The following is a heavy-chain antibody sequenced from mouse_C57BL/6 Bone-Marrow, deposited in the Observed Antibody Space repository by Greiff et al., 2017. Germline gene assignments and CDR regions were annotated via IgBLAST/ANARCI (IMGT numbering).Heavy chain of an antibody. CDR3: ARDAVYGPFDY. CDR2: SRNKANDYTT. V-gene: IGHV7-1*01. D-gene: IGHD1-1*02. Sequence: EVKVVESGGGLVQSGRSLRLSCATSGFTFSDFYMEWVRQAPGKGLEWIAASRNKANDYTTEYSASVKGRFIVSRDTSQSILYLQMNALRAEDTAIYYCARDAVYGPFDYWGQGTTRTVSS. J-gene: IGHJ2*01. CDR1: GFTFSDFY.